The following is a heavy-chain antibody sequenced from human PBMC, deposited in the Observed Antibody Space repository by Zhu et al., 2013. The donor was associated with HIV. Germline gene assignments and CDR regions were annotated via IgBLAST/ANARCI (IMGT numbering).Heavy chain of an antibody. V-gene: IGHV1-46*01. Sequence: QVQLVQSGDEVKTPGASVKVSCKTSGYTFTNYGISWVRQAPGQGLEWMGIINPSGGSTSYAQKFQGRVTMTRDTSTSTVYLELSSLRSEDTAVYYCARDRLAARHDSYYYYMDVWGKGTTVTVSS. J-gene: IGHJ6*03. CDR1: GYTFTNYG. D-gene: IGHD6-6*01. CDR2: INPSGGST. CDR3: ARDRLAARHDSYYYYMDV.